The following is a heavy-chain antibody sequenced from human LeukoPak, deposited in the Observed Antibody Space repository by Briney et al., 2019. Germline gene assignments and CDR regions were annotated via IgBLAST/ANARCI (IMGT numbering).Heavy chain of an antibody. Sequence: SETLSLTCTVSGGSISSSGYYWGWIRQPPGKGLEWIASIYYSGSTYYNPSLKSRVTISVDTSKNQLSLKLSSLTSADTAVYYCARHEYSGSYYGLSWFDPWGQGTLITVSS. J-gene: IGHJ5*02. V-gene: IGHV4-39*01. CDR1: GGSISSSGYY. CDR3: ARHEYSGSYYGLSWFDP. CDR2: IYYSGST. D-gene: IGHD1-26*01.